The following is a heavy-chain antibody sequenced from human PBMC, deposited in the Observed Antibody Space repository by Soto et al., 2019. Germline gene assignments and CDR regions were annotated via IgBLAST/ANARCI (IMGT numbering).Heavy chain of an antibody. J-gene: IGHJ4*02. CDR3: AKDHYYGSGSYYLCFDF. Sequence: HPGGSLRLSCAASGFTFSSYAMSWVRQAPGKGLEWVSAISGSGGSTYYADSVKGRFTISRDNSNNTLYLQMNSLRAEDTAVYYCAKDHYYGSGSYYLCFDFWGQGTLVTVS. D-gene: IGHD3-10*01. CDR1: GFTFSSYA. CDR2: ISGSGGST. V-gene: IGHV3-23*01.